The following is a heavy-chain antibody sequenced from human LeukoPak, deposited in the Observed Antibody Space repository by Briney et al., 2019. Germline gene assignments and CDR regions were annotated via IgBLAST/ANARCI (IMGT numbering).Heavy chain of an antibody. Sequence: PGGSLRLSCAASGITVSNNFLTWVRQAPGKGLEWVSVIYSGGTTYYADSVKGRFTISRDTSRNTLYLQMNSLRAEDTAVYYCAKTGGPWDWGQGTLVIVSS. CDR1: GITVSNNF. CDR3: AKTGGPWD. J-gene: IGHJ4*02. D-gene: IGHD3-10*01. CDR2: IYSGGTT. V-gene: IGHV3-53*01.